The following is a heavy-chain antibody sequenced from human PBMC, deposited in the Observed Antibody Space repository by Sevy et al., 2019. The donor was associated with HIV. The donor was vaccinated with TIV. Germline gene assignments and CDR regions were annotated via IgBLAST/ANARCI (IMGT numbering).Heavy chain of an antibody. V-gene: IGHV3-49*03. J-gene: IGHJ4*02. CDR2: IRRNSHEPYGGTT. CDR3: TSALATADTPEYYFDY. CDR1: GFTFGDYA. D-gene: IGHD5-12*01. Sequence: GGSLRLSCTSSGFTFGDYAMSWFRQAPGKGLEWVAFIRRNSHEPYGGTTEYAASVNGRFTISIDDSKSIAYLQMNSVKSEDTAVYYCTSALATADTPEYYFDYWGQGILVTVSS.